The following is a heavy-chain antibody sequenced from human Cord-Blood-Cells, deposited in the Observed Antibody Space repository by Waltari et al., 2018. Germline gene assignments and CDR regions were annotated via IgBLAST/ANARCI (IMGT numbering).Heavy chain of an antibody. CDR2: INHSGST. Sequence: QVQLQQWGAGLLKPSETLSLTRAVSGGSFSGYYWRWIRPPPGKGLEWIGEINHSGSTNYNPSLKSRVTISVDTSKNQFSLKLSSVTAADTAVYYCARGQWLRWQYYFDYWGQGTLVTVSS. D-gene: IGHD6-19*01. CDR3: ARGQWLRWQYYFDY. V-gene: IGHV4-34*01. CDR1: GGSFSGYY. J-gene: IGHJ4*02.